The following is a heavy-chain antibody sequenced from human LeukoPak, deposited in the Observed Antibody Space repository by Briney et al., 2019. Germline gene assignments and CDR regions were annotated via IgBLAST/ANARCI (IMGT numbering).Heavy chain of an antibody. CDR3: ASTGYYYYYYMDV. CDR1: GGTFSSYA. J-gene: IGHJ6*03. V-gene: IGHV1-69*05. CDR2: IIPIFGTA. Sequence: SVNVSCKSSGGTFSSYAISWVRQAPGQGLEWMGGIIPIFGTANYAQKFQGRVTITTDESTSTAYMELSSLRSEDTAVYYCASTGYYYYYYMDVWGKGTTVTVSS.